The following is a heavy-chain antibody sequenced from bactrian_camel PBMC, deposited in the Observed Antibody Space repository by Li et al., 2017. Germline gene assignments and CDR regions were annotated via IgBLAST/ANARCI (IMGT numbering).Heavy chain of an antibody. Sequence: HVQLVESGGGSVQAGGSLKLSCAASGYIARRCGMGWYRQAPGREREVVSTISNTDSTFYADSVKGRFTISQDNTKNTLYLQMNSLNPEDTALYICAADPLRLSPPGLSTSEYKLWGQGTQVTVS. CDR1: GYIARRCG. CDR3: AADPLRLSPPGLSTSEYKL. CDR2: ISNTDST. J-gene: IGHJ4*01. V-gene: IGHV3S55*01. D-gene: IGHD5*01.